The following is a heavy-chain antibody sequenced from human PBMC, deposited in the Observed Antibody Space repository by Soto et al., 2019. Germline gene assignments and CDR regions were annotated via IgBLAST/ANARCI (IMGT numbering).Heavy chain of an antibody. CDR1: GFTFSSYG. CDR3: AKTAGYDYVWGSAGLDP. V-gene: IGHV3-30*18. CDR2: ISYDGSDK. Sequence: QVQLVESGGGVVQPGRSLRLSCAASGFTFSSYGMYWVRQAPGKGLEWVAVISYDGSDKYYADSVKGRFTISRDDSKNTLYLQRNSLRAEDTAVYYCAKTAGYDYVWGSAGLDPWGQGTLVTVSS. J-gene: IGHJ5*02. D-gene: IGHD3-16*01.